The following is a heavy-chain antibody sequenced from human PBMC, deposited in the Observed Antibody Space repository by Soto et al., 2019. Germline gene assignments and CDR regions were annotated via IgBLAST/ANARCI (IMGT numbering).Heavy chain of an antibody. J-gene: IGHJ6*02. Sequence: QVQLQESGPGLVKPSQTLSLTCTVSGGSISSGDYYWSWIRQPPGKGLEWIGYIYYSGSTYYNPSLKSLVTISVDTSKNQFSLKLSSVTAADTAVYYCAGTIVVVPKRGYYYYGMDVWGQGTTVTVSS. CDR2: IYYSGST. CDR3: AGTIVVVPKRGYYYYGMDV. CDR1: GGSISSGDYY. V-gene: IGHV4-30-4*01. D-gene: IGHD3-22*01.